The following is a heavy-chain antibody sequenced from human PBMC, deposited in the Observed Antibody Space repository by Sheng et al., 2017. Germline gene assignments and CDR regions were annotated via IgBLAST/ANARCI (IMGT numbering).Heavy chain of an antibody. CDR2: ISSSGSTI. J-gene: IGHJ4*02. Sequence: EVQLVESGGGLVQPGGSLRLSCAASGFTFSSYEMNWVRQAPGKGLEWVSYISSSGSTIYYADSVKGRFTISRDNAKNSLYLQMNSLRAEDTAVYYCARDSRAGYYDSSGYFPFDYWGQGTLVTV. CDR1: GFTFSSYE. D-gene: IGHD3-22*01. CDR3: ARDSRAGYYDSSGYFPFDY. V-gene: IGHV3-48*03.